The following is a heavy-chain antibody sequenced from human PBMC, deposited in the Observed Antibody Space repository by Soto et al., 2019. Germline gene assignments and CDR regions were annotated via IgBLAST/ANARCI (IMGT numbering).Heavy chain of an antibody. D-gene: IGHD4-17*01. V-gene: IGHV3-74*01. CDR3: ARVSYGDYGGAYDY. CDR2: INSDGSST. J-gene: IGHJ4*02. CDR1: GFTVSSYL. Sequence: EVQLVASGGGLVQPGGSLRLSCAASGFTVSSYLMHWVRQAPGKGLVWVSRINSDGSSTSFADSVKGRFTISRDNAKNTLYLQMNSLRAEDTAVYYCARVSYGDYGGAYDYWGQGTLVTVSS.